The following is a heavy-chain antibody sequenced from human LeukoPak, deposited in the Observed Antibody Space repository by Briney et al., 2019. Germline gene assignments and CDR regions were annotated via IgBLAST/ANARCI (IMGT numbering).Heavy chain of an antibody. J-gene: IGHJ4*02. CDR2: ISAYYGNT. CDR1: GYTFTSYG. CDR3: AREGVDTAMVPNYDY. D-gene: IGHD5-18*01. Sequence: ASVKVSCKASGYTFTSYGISWVRQAPGQGLEWMGWISAYYGNTNYAQKLQGRVTMTTDTSTSTAYMELRSLRSDDTAVYYCAREGVDTAMVPNYDYRGQGTLVTVSS. V-gene: IGHV1-18*01.